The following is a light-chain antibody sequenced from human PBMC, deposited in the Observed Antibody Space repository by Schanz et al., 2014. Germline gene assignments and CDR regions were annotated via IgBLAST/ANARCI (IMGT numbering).Light chain of an antibody. CDR3: AAWDDSLSGRYV. J-gene: IGLJ1*01. V-gene: IGLV1-47*01. CDR1: TSNIGSNY. CDR2: RNN. Sequence: QSVLTQPPSVSGTPGQRVTISCSGGTSNIGSNYVYWYQQLPGTAPKVLIYRNNQRPSGVPDRFSGAKSGTSASLAISGLRSEDEGDYYCAAWDDSLSGRYVFGTGTKLTVL.